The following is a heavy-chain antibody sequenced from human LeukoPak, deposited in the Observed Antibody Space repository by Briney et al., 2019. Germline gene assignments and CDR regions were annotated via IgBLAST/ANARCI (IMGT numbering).Heavy chain of an antibody. J-gene: IGHJ4*02. V-gene: IGHV3-48*03. CDR2: ISSRGSTI. D-gene: IGHD3-22*01. CDR3: ARAHFYDSSGLDY. Sequence: GGSLRLSCAASGFTFSSYEMNWVRQAPGKGLEWVSYISSRGSTIYYADSVKGRFTISRDNAKNSLHLQMNSLRAEDTAVYYCARAHFYDSSGLDYWGQGTLVTVSS. CDR1: GFTFSSYE.